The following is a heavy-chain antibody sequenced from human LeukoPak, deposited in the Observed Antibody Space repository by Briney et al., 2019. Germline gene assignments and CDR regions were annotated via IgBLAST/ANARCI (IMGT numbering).Heavy chain of an antibody. CDR2: INHSGST. J-gene: IGHJ4*02. Sequence: SETLSLTCAVYGGSFSGYYWSWIRQPPGKGREWIGEINHSGSTKYNPSLKSRVTISVVTSNNQFSLKLSSVTAADTAVYYCARGRIAARLNGVTWIDYWGQGTLVTVSS. D-gene: IGHD6-6*01. CDR1: GGSFSGYY. CDR3: ARGRIAARLNGVTWIDY. V-gene: IGHV4-34*01.